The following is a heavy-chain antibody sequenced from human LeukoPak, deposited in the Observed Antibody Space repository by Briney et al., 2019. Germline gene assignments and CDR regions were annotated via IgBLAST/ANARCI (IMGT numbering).Heavy chain of an antibody. CDR1: GFTFSTYA. D-gene: IGHD1-26*01. CDR2: ISYDGSNK. Sequence: GGSLRLSCAASGFTFSTYAMHWVRQAPGKGLEWVAVISYDGSNKYYADSVKGRFTISRDNSKNTLYLQMNSLRAEDTAVYYCAKGTSEWELPFDYWGQGTLVTVSS. J-gene: IGHJ4*02. V-gene: IGHV3-30*04. CDR3: AKGTSEWELPFDY.